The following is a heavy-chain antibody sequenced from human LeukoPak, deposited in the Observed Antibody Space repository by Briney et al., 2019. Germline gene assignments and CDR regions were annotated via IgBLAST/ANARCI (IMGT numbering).Heavy chain of an antibody. CDR3: AKKYSSGWSDAFDI. Sequence: MPSETLSLTCTVSGGSISSYYWGWIRQPPGKGLECIGSIYYSGSTNYNPSLKSRVTISVDTSKNQFSLKLSSVTAADTAVYYCAKKYSSGWSDAFDIWGQGTMVTVSS. J-gene: IGHJ3*02. D-gene: IGHD6-19*01. CDR2: IYYSGST. V-gene: IGHV4-39*07. CDR1: GGSISSYY.